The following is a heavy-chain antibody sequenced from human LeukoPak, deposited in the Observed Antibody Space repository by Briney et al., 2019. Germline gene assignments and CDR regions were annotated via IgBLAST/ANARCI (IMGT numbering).Heavy chain of an antibody. V-gene: IGHV4-39*01. CDR1: GRSFSGYY. D-gene: IGHD6-19*01. CDR3: ARYPVACTRKVDY. CDR2: IYYSGST. Sequence: SETLSLTCAVSGRSFSGYYWGWIRQPPGMGLEWIGSIYYSGSTYYNPSLKSRVTISVDTSKNQFSLKLSSVTAADTAVYYCARYPVACTRKVDYWGQGTLVTVSS. J-gene: IGHJ4*02.